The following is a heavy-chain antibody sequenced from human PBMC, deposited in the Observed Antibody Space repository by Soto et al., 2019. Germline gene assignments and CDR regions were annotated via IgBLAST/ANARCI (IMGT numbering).Heavy chain of an antibody. Sequence: QLQLQESGSGLVKPSQTLSLTCAVSGGSISSGGYSWSWIRQPPGKGLEWIGYIYHSGSTYYNPSLKRRVTISVDRSKNQFSLKLSSVTAADTAVYYCARENGFDSRGAFDIWGQGTMVTVSS. J-gene: IGHJ3*02. V-gene: IGHV4-30-2*01. CDR2: IYHSGST. CDR1: GGSISSGGYS. CDR3: ARENGFDSRGAFDI. D-gene: IGHD3-22*01.